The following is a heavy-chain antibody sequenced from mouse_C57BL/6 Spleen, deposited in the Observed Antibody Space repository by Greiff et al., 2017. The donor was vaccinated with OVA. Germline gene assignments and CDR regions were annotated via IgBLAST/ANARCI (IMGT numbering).Heavy chain of an antibody. Sequence: VKLMESGAELARPGASVKMSCKASGYTFTSYTMHWVKQRPGQGLEWIGYINPSSGYTKYNQKFKDKATLTADKSSSTAYMQLSSLTSEDSAVYYCARSTGLYYAMDYWGQGTSVTVSS. V-gene: IGHV1-4*01. CDR3: ARSTGLYYAMDY. D-gene: IGHD4-1*02. CDR2: INPSSGYT. CDR1: GYTFTSYT. J-gene: IGHJ4*01.